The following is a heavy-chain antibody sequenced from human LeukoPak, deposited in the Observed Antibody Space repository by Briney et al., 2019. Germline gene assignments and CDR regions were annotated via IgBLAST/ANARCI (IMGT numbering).Heavy chain of an antibody. Sequence: GGSLRLSCAASGFTVSTSYMNWVRQAPGKGLEWVSVIYSDGRTYYADSGKGRFTISRDNSKNTVYLQMNSLRAEDTAVYYCARAVCSCGSWYSVYFYYLGQGTLVTVSS. J-gene: IGHJ4*02. CDR3: ARAVCSCGSWYSVYFYY. CDR2: IYSDGRT. D-gene: IGHD2-15*01. V-gene: IGHV3-53*01. CDR1: GFTVSTSY.